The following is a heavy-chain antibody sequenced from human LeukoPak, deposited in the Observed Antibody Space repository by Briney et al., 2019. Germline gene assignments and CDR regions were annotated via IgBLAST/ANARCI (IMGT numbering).Heavy chain of an antibody. V-gene: IGHV3-9*01. Sequence: PGRSLRLSCAASGFTFDDYAMHWVRQAPGKGLEWVSGISWNSGSIGYADSVKGRFTISRDNAKNSLYLQMNSLRAEDTAVYYCASLWFGESPPFDYWGQGTLVTVSS. D-gene: IGHD3-10*01. CDR2: ISWNSGSI. J-gene: IGHJ4*02. CDR1: GFTFDDYA. CDR3: ASLWFGESPPFDY.